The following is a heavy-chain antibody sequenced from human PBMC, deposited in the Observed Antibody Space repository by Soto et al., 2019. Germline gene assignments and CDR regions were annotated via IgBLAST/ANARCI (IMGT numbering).Heavy chain of an antibody. CDR3: AREAAAGRVYYYGMDV. J-gene: IGHJ6*02. Sequence: GASVKASCKSSGYTITSYGISCVRQAPGQGLEWMGIISPSGGNTSYAQKFQGRVTMTRDTSTSTVYMELSSLRSEDTAVYYCAREAAAGRVYYYGMDVWGQGTTVTVSS. D-gene: IGHD6-13*01. CDR1: GYTITSYG. V-gene: IGHV1-46*03. CDR2: ISPSGGNT.